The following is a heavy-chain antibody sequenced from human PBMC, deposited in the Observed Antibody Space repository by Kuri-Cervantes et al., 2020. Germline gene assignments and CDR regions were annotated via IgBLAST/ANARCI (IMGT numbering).Heavy chain of an antibody. J-gene: IGHJ3*01. Sequence: GGSLRLSCAASEFTFSSYSMNWVRQAPGKGLEWVASISGRSSTIYYADSLKGRVTISRDNAQSSLYLQMSSLRVEDTALYYCVRHIATAKSYFDVWGQGTMVTVSS. CDR3: VRHIATAKSYFDV. D-gene: IGHD1-26*01. CDR1: EFTFSSYS. CDR2: ISGRSSTI. V-gene: IGHV3-48*01.